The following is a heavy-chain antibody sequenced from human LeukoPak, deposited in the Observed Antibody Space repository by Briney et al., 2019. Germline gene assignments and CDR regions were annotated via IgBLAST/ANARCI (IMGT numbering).Heavy chain of an antibody. CDR3: ALWFGELSRFDY. J-gene: IGHJ4*02. Sequence: SETLSLTCTVSGGSISSSSYYWGWIRQPPGKGLEWIGSIYYSGSTYYNPSLKSRVTISIDTSKNQFSLKLSSVTAADTAVYYCALWFGELSRFDYWGQGTLVTVSS. D-gene: IGHD3-10*01. CDR1: GGSISSSSYY. CDR2: IYYSGST. V-gene: IGHV4-39*07.